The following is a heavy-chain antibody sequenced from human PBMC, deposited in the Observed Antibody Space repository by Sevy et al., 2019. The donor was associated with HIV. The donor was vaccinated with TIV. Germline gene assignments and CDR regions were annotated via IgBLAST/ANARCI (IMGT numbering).Heavy chain of an antibody. Sequence: SETLSLTCTVSGGSISSSSYYWGWIRQPPGKGLESIGSIYYSGSTYYNPSLKSRVTISVDTSKNQFSLKLSSVTAADTAVYYCARLQEGSYSNYWGQGTLVTVSS. CDR3: ARLQEGSYSNY. CDR1: GGSISSSSYY. D-gene: IGHD1-26*01. V-gene: IGHV4-39*01. J-gene: IGHJ4*02. CDR2: IYYSGST.